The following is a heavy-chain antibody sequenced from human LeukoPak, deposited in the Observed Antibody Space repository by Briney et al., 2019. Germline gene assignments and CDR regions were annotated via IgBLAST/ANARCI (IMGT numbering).Heavy chain of an antibody. CDR3: ASFHNYYDSSGYYPLGDAFDI. J-gene: IGHJ3*02. V-gene: IGHV4-59*10. CDR1: GGSFSGYY. Sequence: PSETLSLTCAVYGGSFSGYYWSWIRQPAGKGLEWIGRIYTSGSTNYNPSLKSRVTISVDTSKNQFSLKLSSVTAADTAVYYCASFHNYYDSSGYYPLGDAFDIWGQGTMVTVSS. CDR2: IYTSGST. D-gene: IGHD3-22*01.